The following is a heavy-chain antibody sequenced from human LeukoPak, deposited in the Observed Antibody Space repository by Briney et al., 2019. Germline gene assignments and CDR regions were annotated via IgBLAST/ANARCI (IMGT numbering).Heavy chain of an antibody. CDR3: AELGITMIGGV. Sequence: GGSLRLSCAASGFTFSSYWMSWVRQASGKGLEWVGRIRSTANGYATAYAASVKGRFTISRDDSKNTAYLQMNSLRAEDTAVYYCAELGITMIGGVWGKGTTVTISS. J-gene: IGHJ6*04. CDR2: IRSTANGYAT. CDR1: GFTFSSYW. D-gene: IGHD3-10*02. V-gene: IGHV3-73*01.